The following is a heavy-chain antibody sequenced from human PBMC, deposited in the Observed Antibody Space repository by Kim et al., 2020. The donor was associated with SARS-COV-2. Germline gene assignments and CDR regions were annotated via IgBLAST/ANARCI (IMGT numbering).Heavy chain of an antibody. CDR1: GFTFSSYS. Sequence: GGSLRLSCAASGFTFSSYSMNWVRQAPGKGLEWVSYISSSSSTIYYADSVKGRFTISRDNAKNSLYLQMNSLRAEDTAVYYCARGRGAAAMWRFDYWGQGTLVTVSS. CDR2: ISSSSSTI. J-gene: IGHJ4*02. V-gene: IGHV3-48*04. D-gene: IGHD2-2*01. CDR3: ARGRGAAAMWRFDY.